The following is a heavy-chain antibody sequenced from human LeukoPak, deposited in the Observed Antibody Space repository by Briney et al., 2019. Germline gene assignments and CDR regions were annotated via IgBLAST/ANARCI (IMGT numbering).Heavy chain of an antibody. CDR2: INHSGST. Sequence: SETLSLTCAAYGGSFSGYYWSWIRQPPGKGLEWIGEINHSGSTNYNPSLKSRVTISVDTSKNQFSLKLSSVTAADTAVYYCARVSPRYCSSTSCYQEGRFDPWGQGTLVTVSS. CDR1: GGSFSGYY. J-gene: IGHJ5*02. V-gene: IGHV4-34*01. D-gene: IGHD2-2*01. CDR3: ARVSPRYCSSTSCYQEGRFDP.